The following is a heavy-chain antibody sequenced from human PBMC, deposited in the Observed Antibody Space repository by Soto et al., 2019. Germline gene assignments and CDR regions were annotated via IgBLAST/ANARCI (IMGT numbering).Heavy chain of an antibody. CDR1: AGTSSSYA. CDR2: IIPIFGTA. D-gene: IGHD3-22*01. Sequence: SALASSHASAGTSSSYAISRLRQALGLGLEWMGGIIPIFGTANYAQKFQGRVTITADKSTSTAYMELSSLRSEGTAVDYCARDLWERITMIVVGQYDAFDIWG. J-gene: IGHJ3*02. CDR3: ARDLWERITMIVVGQYDAFDI. V-gene: IGHV1-69*06.